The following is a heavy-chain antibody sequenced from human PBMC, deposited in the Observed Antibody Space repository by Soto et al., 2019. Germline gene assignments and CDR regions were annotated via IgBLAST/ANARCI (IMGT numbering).Heavy chain of an antibody. Sequence: TLSLTCAVYGGSFSGYYWSWIRQPPGKGLEWIGEINHSGSTNYNPSLKSRVTISVDTSKNQFSLKLSSVTAADTAVYYCARGWVVVVVAAHGWFDPWGQGTLVTVSS. J-gene: IGHJ5*02. CDR1: GGSFSGYY. D-gene: IGHD2-15*01. CDR3: ARGWVVVVVAAHGWFDP. V-gene: IGHV4-34*01. CDR2: INHSGST.